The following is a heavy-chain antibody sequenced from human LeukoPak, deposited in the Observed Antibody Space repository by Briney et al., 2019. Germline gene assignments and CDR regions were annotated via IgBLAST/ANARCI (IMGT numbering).Heavy chain of an antibody. Sequence: GGSLRLSCAASGFTFSSYAMSWVRQAPGKGLEWVSAISGSGGSTYYADSVKGRFTISRDNSKNTLYLQMNSLRAEDTAVYYCAKDMSYFDWQYYLDYWGQGTLVTVSS. J-gene: IGHJ4*02. CDR3: AKDMSYFDWQYYLDY. V-gene: IGHV3-23*01. D-gene: IGHD3-9*01. CDR1: GFTFSSYA. CDR2: ISGSGGST.